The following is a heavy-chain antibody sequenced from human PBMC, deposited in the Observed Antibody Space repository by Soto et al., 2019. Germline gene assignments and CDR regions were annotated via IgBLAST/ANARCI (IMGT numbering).Heavy chain of an antibody. CDR1: GGSIDSYY. CDR3: ARDRWRSSANWFDP. Sequence: QVELQQSGPGLVKASETLSLSCTVFGGSIDSYYWSWIRQAPGKGLEWIGHISDSGTTNYNPSLGSLVTISVDTSRKLFSLKLSSVTAADTAVYFCARDRWRSSANWFDPWGPGTLVTVSS. J-gene: IGHJ5*02. D-gene: IGHD3-3*01. CDR2: ISDSGTT. V-gene: IGHV4-59*12.